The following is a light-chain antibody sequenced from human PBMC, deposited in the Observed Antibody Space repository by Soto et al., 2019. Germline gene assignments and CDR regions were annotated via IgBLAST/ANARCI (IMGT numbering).Light chain of an antibody. CDR3: QQYNNWPPWT. CDR2: GAS. V-gene: IGKV3-15*01. J-gene: IGKJ1*01. Sequence: VVKQSLATLSVSPCEGATLSCAASQSVSSNLPWYQQKPGQAPRLLIYGASTRATGIPARFSGSGSGTEFTLTISSLQSEDFAVYYCQQYNNWPPWTFGQGTNVDIK. CDR1: QSVSSN.